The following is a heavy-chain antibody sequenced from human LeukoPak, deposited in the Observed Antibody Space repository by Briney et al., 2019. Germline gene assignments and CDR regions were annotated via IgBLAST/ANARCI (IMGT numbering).Heavy chain of an antibody. D-gene: IGHD2-15*01. V-gene: IGHV1-18*01. Sequence: ASVKVSCKASGYTFTSYGISWVRQAPGQGLEWMGWISAYNGNTSYAQKLQGRVTMTTDTSTSTAYMELRSLRSDDTAVYYCARDLNCSGGSCYSGWFDPWGQGTLVTVSS. CDR2: ISAYNGNT. J-gene: IGHJ5*02. CDR1: GYTFTSYG. CDR3: ARDLNCSGGSCYSGWFDP.